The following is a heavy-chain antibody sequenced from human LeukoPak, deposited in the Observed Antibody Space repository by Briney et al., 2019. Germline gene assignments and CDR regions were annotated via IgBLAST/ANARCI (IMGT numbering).Heavy chain of an antibody. J-gene: IGHJ4*02. CDR1: GYSFTSYW. V-gene: IGHV5-51*01. D-gene: IGHD3-22*01. Sequence: GESLQISCKGSGYSFTSYWIGWVRQMPGKGLEWMGIIYPGDSDTRYSPSFQGQVTISADKSISTAYLQWSSLKASDTAMYYCARRTYYYDSSGYYITGYFDYWGQGTLVTVSS. CDR2: IYPGDSDT. CDR3: ARRTYYYDSSGYYITGYFDY.